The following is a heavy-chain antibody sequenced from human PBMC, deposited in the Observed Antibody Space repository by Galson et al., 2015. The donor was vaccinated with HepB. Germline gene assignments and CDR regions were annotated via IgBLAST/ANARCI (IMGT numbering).Heavy chain of an antibody. CDR3: AREIGLNRHPDAFDI. CDR2: IYPGDSDT. CDR1: GYSLTSYW. Sequence: QSGAEVKKPGESLKISCKGSGYSLTSYWIGWVRQMPGKGLEWMGIIYPGDSDTRYSPSFQGQVTISADKSISTAYLQWSSLKASDTAMYYCAREIGLNRHPDAFDIWGQGTMVTVSS. V-gene: IGHV5-51*01. D-gene: IGHD1-14*01. J-gene: IGHJ3*02.